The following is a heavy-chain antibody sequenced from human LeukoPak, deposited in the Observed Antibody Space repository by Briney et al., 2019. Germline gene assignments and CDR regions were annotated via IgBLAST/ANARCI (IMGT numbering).Heavy chain of an antibody. CDR1: GYTFTTNY. J-gene: IGHJ3*01. CDR3: VRGRVTSVTTDALRAFDV. CDR2: INPRDGST. Sequence: ASVKVSCKASGYTFTTNYMHWVRQAPGQGLEWMGIINPRDGSTSYAQKFQGRVTMTRYMSTSTVYMELISLRSEDTAVFYCVRGRVTSVTTDALRAFDVWGQGTLVSVSS. V-gene: IGHV1-46*01. D-gene: IGHD4-17*01.